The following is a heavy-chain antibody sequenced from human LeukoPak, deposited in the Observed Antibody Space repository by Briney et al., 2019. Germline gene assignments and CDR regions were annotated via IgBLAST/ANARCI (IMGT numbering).Heavy chain of an antibody. D-gene: IGHD2-2*01. J-gene: IGHJ4*02. CDR1: GYTFTTYG. CDR2: ISAYNVNT. V-gene: IGHV1-18*01. Sequence: ASVKVSCKASGYTFTTYGISWVRQAPGQGLEWMGWISAYNVNTNYAQNLQGGVTMTTDTSTSTAYMELRSLRSDDTAVYYCVRDIVVVPAAMGGYWGQGTLLTVSS. CDR3: VRDIVVVPAAMGGY.